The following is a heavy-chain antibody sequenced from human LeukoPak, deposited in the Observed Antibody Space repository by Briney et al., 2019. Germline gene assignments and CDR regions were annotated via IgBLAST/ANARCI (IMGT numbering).Heavy chain of an antibody. D-gene: IGHD4-17*01. CDR3: ARAGYGDYARLGI. CDR1: GFTFSSYA. Sequence: GGSLRLSCAVSGFTFSSYAMSWVRQAPGKGLEYVSTISSNGGSTYYANSVKGRFTISRDNSKNTLYLQMGSLRAEDMAVYYCARAGYGDYARLGIWGQGTMVPVSS. CDR2: ISSNGGST. V-gene: IGHV3-64*01. J-gene: IGHJ3*02.